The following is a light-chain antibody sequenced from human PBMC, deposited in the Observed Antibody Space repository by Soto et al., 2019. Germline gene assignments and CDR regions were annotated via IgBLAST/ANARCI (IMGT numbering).Light chain of an antibody. CDR3: QQRSNWPSIS. V-gene: IGKV3-11*01. CDR2: DAS. CDR1: QSVSSY. Sequence: EVVLTQSPGTLSLSPVEIATVYFSSSQSVSSYLAWYQHTPGQAPRLLIYDASNRATDIPARFSGSGSGTDFTLTIRSLEPEDFAIYYCQQRSNWPSISCGQGTRLEIK. J-gene: IGKJ5*01.